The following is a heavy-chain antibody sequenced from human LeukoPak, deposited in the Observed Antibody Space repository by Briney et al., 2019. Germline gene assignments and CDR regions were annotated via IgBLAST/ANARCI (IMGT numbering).Heavy chain of an antibody. J-gene: IGHJ3*02. V-gene: IGHV4-59*01. D-gene: IGHD3-22*01. CDR3: ARARNYYDSSDYYYEGDAFDI. CDR2: IYYSGST. Sequence: PSETLSLTCTVSGGSISSCYWSWIRQPPGKGLGCIGFIYYSGSTNYNPSLKSRVTISVDTSKNQFSLKLSSVTAADTAVYYCARARNYYDSSDYYYEGDAFDIWGQGTMVTVSS. CDR1: GGSISSCY.